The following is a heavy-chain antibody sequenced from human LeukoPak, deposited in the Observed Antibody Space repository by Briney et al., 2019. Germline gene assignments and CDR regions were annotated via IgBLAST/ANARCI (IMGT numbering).Heavy chain of an antibody. Sequence: GGSLRLSCAASGFTFSSYAMHWVRQAPGKGLEWVAVISYDGSNKYYADSVKGRFTISRDNSKNTLYLQMNSLRAEDTAVYYCARDRGSPNYSGWSTNFDYWGQGTLVTVSS. D-gene: IGHD6-19*01. CDR2: ISYDGSNK. J-gene: IGHJ4*02. CDR3: ARDRGSPNYSGWSTNFDY. V-gene: IGHV3-30-3*01. CDR1: GFTFSSYA.